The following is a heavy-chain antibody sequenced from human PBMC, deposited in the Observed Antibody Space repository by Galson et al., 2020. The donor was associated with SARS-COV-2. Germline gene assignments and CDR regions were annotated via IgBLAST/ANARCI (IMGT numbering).Heavy chain of an antibody. CDR2: IKEKLNEATR. V-gene: IGHV3-15*01. CDR3: ATDRVVVADVPCYYNYGMDV. Sequence: GGSRRLSCEASGFSLRFEWMSWVRQAPGKGRGWDARIKEKLNEATRDYAEPVNYRSTISRDDSRNTVYLQMSSLKTEDTAVYYCATDRVVVADVPCYYNYGMDVWGQGTTVTVS. CDR1: GFSLRFEW. J-gene: IGHJ6*02. D-gene: IGHD2-21*02.